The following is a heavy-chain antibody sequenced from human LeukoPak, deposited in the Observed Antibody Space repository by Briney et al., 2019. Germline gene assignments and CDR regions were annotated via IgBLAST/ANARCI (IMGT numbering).Heavy chain of an antibody. Sequence: SETLSLTCTVSGASISSYYWSWIRQPPGKGLEWIGEINHSGSTNYNPSLKSRVTISVDTSKNQFSLKLSSVTAADTAVYYCARALYYYDSSGYYSLQAYYYYYMDVWGKGTTVTISS. CDR3: ARALYYYDSSGYYSLQAYYYYYMDV. CDR2: INHSGST. CDR1: GASISSYY. J-gene: IGHJ6*03. D-gene: IGHD3-22*01. V-gene: IGHV4-34*01.